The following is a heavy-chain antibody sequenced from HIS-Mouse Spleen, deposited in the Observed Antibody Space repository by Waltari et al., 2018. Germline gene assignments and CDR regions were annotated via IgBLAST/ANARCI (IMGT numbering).Heavy chain of an antibody. Sequence: QVQLVESGGGVVLPGRSLRLSWAASGLPFSSYGMPWVRQAPGKGLEWVAVISYDGSNKYYADSVKGRFTISRDNSKNTLYLQMNSLRAEDTAVYYCAKASSGWLDYWGQGTLVTVSS. CDR2: ISYDGSNK. D-gene: IGHD6-19*01. CDR1: GLPFSSYG. J-gene: IGHJ4*02. V-gene: IGHV3-30*18. CDR3: AKASSGWLDY.